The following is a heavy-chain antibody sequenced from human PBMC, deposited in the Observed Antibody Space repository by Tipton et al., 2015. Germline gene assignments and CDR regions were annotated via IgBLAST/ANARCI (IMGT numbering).Heavy chain of an antibody. CDR3: SRAPPVGGPRGGWLDP. CDR1: GGSITSDY. D-gene: IGHD1-26*01. J-gene: IGHJ5*02. CDR2: TYYSGRT. V-gene: IGHV4-59*01. Sequence: TLSLTCNVSGGSITSDYWSWIRQPPGKGLEWIGYTYYSGRTNYNPSLKGRVTISVDTSKNQFSLKLNSVTAADTAVYYCSRAPPVGGPRGGWLDPWGQGTLVTVSS.